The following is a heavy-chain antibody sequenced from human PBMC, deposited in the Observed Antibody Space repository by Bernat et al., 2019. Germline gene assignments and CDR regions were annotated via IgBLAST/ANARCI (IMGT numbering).Heavy chain of an antibody. D-gene: IGHD6-19*01. CDR3: AKERGSSGWYGGYYFDY. V-gene: IGHV3-23*01. Sequence: EVQLLESGGGLVQPGGSLRLSCAASGFTFSSYAMSWVRQAPGKGLEWVSAISGSGGSTSYADSVKGRFTISRDNSKNTLYLQMNSLGAEDTAVYYCAKERGSSGWYGGYYFDYWGQGTLVTVSS. J-gene: IGHJ4*02. CDR1: GFTFSSYA. CDR2: ISGSGGST.